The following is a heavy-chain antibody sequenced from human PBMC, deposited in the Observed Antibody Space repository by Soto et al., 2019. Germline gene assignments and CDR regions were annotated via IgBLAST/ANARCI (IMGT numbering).Heavy chain of an antibody. CDR1: GYRFTTSW. CDR3: ARSGYSSHGMDV. V-gene: IGHV5-51*01. D-gene: IGHD5-12*01. J-gene: IGHJ6*02. CDR2: IYPGDSDT. Sequence: RGESLKISCQGSGYRFTTSWIGWVRQMPGKGLEWMGTIYPGDSDTRYSPSFQGQVTISADKSMGTAYLQWRSLKASDTAMYYCARSGYSSHGMDVWGQGTTVTVSS.